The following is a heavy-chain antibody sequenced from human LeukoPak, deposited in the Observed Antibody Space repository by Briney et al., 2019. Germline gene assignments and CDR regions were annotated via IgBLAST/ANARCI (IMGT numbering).Heavy chain of an antibody. V-gene: IGHV1-24*01. CDR3: ATLKHCSSTSCYPNDY. Sequence: GASVKVSCKVSGYTLTELSMHWVRQAPGKGLEWMGGFDPEDGETIYAQKFQGRVTMTEDTSTDTAYMELSSLRSEDTAVYYCATLKHCSSTSCYPNDYWGQGTLVTVSS. CDR1: GYTLTELS. D-gene: IGHD2-2*01. CDR2: FDPEDGET. J-gene: IGHJ4*02.